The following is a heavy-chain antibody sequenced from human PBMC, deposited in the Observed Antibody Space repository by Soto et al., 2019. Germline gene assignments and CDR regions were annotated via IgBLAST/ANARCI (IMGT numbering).Heavy chain of an antibody. CDR3: STDPGWDFDY. V-gene: IGHV3-15*07. CDR2: IKSKTDGGTT. CDR1: GFTFSNAW. J-gene: IGHJ4*02. Sequence: GGSLRLSCAASGFTFSNAWMDWVRQAPGKGLEWVGRIKSKTDGGTTDYAAPVKGRFSLSRDDSRRTLYLQMNSLKIEDTAVYYCSTDPGWDFDYWGQGTLVTVSS. D-gene: IGHD1-26*01.